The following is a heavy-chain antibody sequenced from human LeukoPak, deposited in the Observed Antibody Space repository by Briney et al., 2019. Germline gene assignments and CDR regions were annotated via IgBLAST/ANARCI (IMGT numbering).Heavy chain of an antibody. J-gene: IGHJ6*02. CDR3: AKRVEQWHDWLTFYYYYYGIDV. V-gene: IGHV3-30*02. D-gene: IGHD3-9*01. Sequence: AGGSLRLSCAASGFTFSSYGMHWVRQAPGKGLEWVAFIRYDGSNKYYADSVKGRFTISRDNSKNTLYLQMNSLRAEDTAVYYCAKRVEQWHDWLTFYYYYYGIDVWGQGTTVTVSS. CDR1: GFTFSSYG. CDR2: IRYDGSNK.